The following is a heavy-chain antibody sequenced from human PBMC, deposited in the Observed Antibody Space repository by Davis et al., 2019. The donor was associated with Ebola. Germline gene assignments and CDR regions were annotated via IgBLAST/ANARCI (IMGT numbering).Heavy chain of an antibody. V-gene: IGHV5-10-1*01. J-gene: IGHJ5*02. CDR3: ARLDHDYSNYVWFDP. CDR2: IDPSDSYT. CDR1: GYNFTSYW. Sequence: GESLKISCKGSGYNFTSYWISWVRQMPGKGLEWMGRIDPSDSYTNYSPSFQGHVTISADKSISTAYLQWSSLKASDTAMYYCARLDHDYSNYVWFDPWGQGTLVTVSS. D-gene: IGHD4-11*01.